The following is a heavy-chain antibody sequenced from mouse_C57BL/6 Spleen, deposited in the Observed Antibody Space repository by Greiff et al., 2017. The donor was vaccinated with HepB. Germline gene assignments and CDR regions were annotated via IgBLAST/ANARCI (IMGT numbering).Heavy chain of an antibody. J-gene: IGHJ3*01. V-gene: IGHV6-3*01. CDR3: TETTFAC. CDR1: GFTFSNYW. CDR2: IRLKSDNYAT. Sequence: VQLKESGGGLVQPGGSMKLSCVASGFTFSNYWMNWVRQSPEKGIEWVAQIRLKSDNYATHYAESVKGRFTNSRDDSKSSVYLKMNNLRAEDTGIYYCTETTFACWGQGTLVTVAA. D-gene: IGHD2-13*01.